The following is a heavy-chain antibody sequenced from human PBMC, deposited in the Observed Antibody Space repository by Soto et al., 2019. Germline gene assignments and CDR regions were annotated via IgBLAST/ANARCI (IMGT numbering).Heavy chain of an antibody. D-gene: IGHD6-19*01. CDR2: INPSGGST. CDR1: GYTFTSYY. V-gene: IGHV1-46*01. J-gene: IGHJ6*02. CDR3: ARAEYSSGWYDYYGMDV. Sequence: ASVKVSCKASGYTFTSYYMHWVRQAPGQGLEWMGIINPSGGSTSYAQKFQGRVTMTWDTSTSTVSMELSSLRSEDTAVYYCARAEYSSGWYDYYGMDVWGQGTTVTVSS.